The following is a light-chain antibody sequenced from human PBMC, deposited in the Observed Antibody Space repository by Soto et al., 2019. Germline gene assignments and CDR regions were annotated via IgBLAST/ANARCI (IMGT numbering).Light chain of an antibody. J-gene: IGLJ3*02. CDR2: RNN. CDR1: FSNIGSNF. CDR3: AAWDDSLSGVV. Sequence: HSVLTQPPSASGTPGQTVTISCSERFSNIGSNFIYWYQQLPGTAPKLLIYRNNERPSGVPDRFSASKSGTSASLAISGLRSEDDADYHCAAWDDSLSGVVFGGGTKLTVL. V-gene: IGLV1-47*01.